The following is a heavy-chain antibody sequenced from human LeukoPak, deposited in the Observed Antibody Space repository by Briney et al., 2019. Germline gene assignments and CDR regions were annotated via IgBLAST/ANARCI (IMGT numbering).Heavy chain of an antibody. J-gene: IGHJ5*02. CDR3: AGGYGSGSFSA. D-gene: IGHD3-10*01. Sequence: GGSLRLSCAASGFSFGAYHMSWIRQAPGKGLELISYISTSDDTISYADSVKGRFTISRDNAENSLYLQMNSLRAEDTAVYYCAGGYGSGSFSAWGQGTLVTVSS. CDR2: ISTSDDTI. V-gene: IGHV3-11*01. CDR1: GFSFGAYH.